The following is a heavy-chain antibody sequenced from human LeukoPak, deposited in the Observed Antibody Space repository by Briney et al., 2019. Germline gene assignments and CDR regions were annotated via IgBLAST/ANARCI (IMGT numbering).Heavy chain of an antibody. CDR3: ARGPAPQYGSGSSWFDP. D-gene: IGHD3-10*01. CDR2: MNPNSGNT. CDR1: GYTLSRYD. V-gene: IGHV1-8*01. J-gene: IGHJ5*02. Sequence: ASVKVSCKASGYTLSRYDINWVRQATGQGREWMGWMNPNSGNTGFAQKFQGRVTMTRNTSIRTAYMELSSLKSEDTAVYYCARGPAPQYGSGSSWFDPWGQGTLVTVSS.